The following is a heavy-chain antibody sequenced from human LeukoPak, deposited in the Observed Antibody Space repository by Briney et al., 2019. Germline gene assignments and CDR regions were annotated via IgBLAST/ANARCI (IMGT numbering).Heavy chain of an antibody. CDR2: INPNSGGT. CDR3: ARGFRAAAANWFDP. J-gene: IGHJ5*02. V-gene: IGHV1-2*06. D-gene: IGHD6-13*01. CDR1: GYTFTGYY. Sequence: ASVKVSCKASGYTFTGYYMHRVRQAPGQGLEWMGRINPNSGGTNYAQKFQGRVTMTRDTSISTAYMELSRLRSDDTAVYYCARGFRAAAANWFDPWGQGTLVTVSS.